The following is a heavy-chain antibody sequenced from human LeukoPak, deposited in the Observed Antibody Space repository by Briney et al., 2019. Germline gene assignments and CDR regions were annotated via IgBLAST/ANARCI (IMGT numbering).Heavy chain of an antibody. CDR1: GGTFSSYA. CDR2: IIPILGIA. CDR3: ARDSPGIAVAGTVDY. Sequence: GASVKVSCKASGGTFSSYAISWVRQAPGQGDEWMGRIIPILGIANYAQKFQGRVTITADKSTSTAYMELSSLRSEDTAVYYCARDSPGIAVAGTVDYWGQGTLVTVSS. J-gene: IGHJ4*02. D-gene: IGHD6-19*01. V-gene: IGHV1-69*04.